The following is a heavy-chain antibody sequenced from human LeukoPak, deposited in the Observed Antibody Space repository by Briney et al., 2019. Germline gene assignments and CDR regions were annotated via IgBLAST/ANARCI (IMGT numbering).Heavy chain of an antibody. D-gene: IGHD3-10*01. CDR2: ITYDGYYK. V-gene: IGHV3-30*03. J-gene: IGHJ4*02. CDR1: GFTFTSYG. CDR3: ARDLSPVVRASPMGY. Sequence: PGTSLRLSCAASGFTFTSYGMHWVRQAPGKGLEWVALITYDGYYKYYSDSVKGRFIISSDTSKNTMCLQMNSLRAEDTAVYYCARDLSPVVRASPMGYWGQGTLVTVSS.